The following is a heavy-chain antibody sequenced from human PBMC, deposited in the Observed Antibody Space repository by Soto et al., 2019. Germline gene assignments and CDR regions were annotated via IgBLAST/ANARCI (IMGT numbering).Heavy chain of an antibody. J-gene: IGHJ5*02. V-gene: IGHV3-21*01. CDR3: ARSTIAAAGKAA. D-gene: IGHD6-13*01. Sequence: GGSLRLSCAASGFTFSSYSMNWVRQAPGKGLEWVSSISSSSSYIYYADSVKGRFTISRDNAKNSLYLQMNSLGAEDTAVYYCARSTIAAAGKAAWGQGTLVTVSS. CDR2: ISSSSSYI. CDR1: GFTFSSYS.